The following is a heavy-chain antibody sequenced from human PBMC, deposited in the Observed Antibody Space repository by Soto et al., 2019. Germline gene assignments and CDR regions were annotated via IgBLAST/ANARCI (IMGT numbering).Heavy chain of an antibody. J-gene: IGHJ3*02. Sequence: GGSLRLSCAASGFTFSSYSMNWVRQAPGKGLEWVSFINSSSSYIYYADSVKGRFTISRDNAKNSLYLQMNSLRAEDTAVYYCARDSRGATDHAFDIWGQGTMVTVSS. D-gene: IGHD4-17*01. CDR3: ARDSRGATDHAFDI. CDR2: INSSSSYI. CDR1: GFTFSSYS. V-gene: IGHV3-21*01.